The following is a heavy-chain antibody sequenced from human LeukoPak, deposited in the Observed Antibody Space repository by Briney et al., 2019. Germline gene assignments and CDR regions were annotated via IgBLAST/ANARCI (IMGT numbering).Heavy chain of an antibody. D-gene: IGHD6-13*01. V-gene: IGHV4-59*01. CDR1: GGSISSYY. CDR3: ARAWQQLDWFDP. CDR2: IYYSGST. J-gene: IGHJ5*02. Sequence: SETLSLTCTVSGGSISSYYWSWIRQPPGKGLEWIGYIYYSGSTNYNPSLKSRVTISVDTSKNQFSLKLSSVTAADTAVYYCARAWQQLDWFDPWGQRTLVTVSS.